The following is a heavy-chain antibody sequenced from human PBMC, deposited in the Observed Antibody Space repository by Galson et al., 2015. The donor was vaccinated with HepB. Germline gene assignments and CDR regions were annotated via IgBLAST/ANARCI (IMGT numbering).Heavy chain of an antibody. D-gene: IGHD2-15*01. CDR1: GYSFSNYW. CDR2: IYPGDSDT. J-gene: IGHJ6*02. V-gene: IGHV5-51*01. Sequence: QSGAEVKKPGESLKISCKGSGYSFSNYWIGWVRQMPGKGLEWMGIIYPGDSDTRHSPSFQGQVTISADKSITTAYLQWSSLKASDTAMYYCARGYCSGGNCRNYHGMDVWGQGTTVTVSS. CDR3: ARGYCSGGNCRNYHGMDV.